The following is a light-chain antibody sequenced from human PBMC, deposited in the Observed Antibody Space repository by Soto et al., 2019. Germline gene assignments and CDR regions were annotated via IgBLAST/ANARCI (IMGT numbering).Light chain of an antibody. CDR1: QTISSW. V-gene: IGKV1-5*03. CDR3: QHYNSYSEA. J-gene: IGKJ1*01. Sequence: DIQMTQSPSTLSGSVGDRVTITCLASQTISSWLALYQQKPGKAPKLLIYKASTLKSGVPSRFSGSGSGTEFTLTISSLQPDDFATYYCQHYNSYSEAFGQGTKVDI. CDR2: KAS.